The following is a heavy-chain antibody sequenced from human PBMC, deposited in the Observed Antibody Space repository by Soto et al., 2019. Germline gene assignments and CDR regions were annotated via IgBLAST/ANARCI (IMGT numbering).Heavy chain of an antibody. J-gene: IGHJ4*02. V-gene: IGHV4-38-2*02. Sequence: SETLSLTCNVSGYSVSSDYYWGWIRQPPGKGLEWIATIYHSGTTYYNPSLKSRVTMSVDTSKNQFSLMLTSVTAADTAVYYCARVTKLLWFGELLLDYWGQGALVTVS. CDR3: ARVTKLLWFGELLLDY. D-gene: IGHD3-10*01. CDR2: IYHSGTT. CDR1: GYSVSSDYY.